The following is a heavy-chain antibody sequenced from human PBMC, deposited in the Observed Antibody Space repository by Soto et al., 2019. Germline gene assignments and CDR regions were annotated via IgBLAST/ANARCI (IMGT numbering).Heavy chain of an antibody. V-gene: IGHV3-48*03. CDR1: GFTFSSYE. CDR2: ISSSGSTI. D-gene: IGHD3-3*02. J-gene: IGHJ4*02. CDR3: AVPFLEWLPHGTGSPRLDY. Sequence: PGGSLRLSCAASGFTFSSYEMNWVRQAPGKGLEWVSYISSSGSTIYYADSVKGRFTISRDNAKNSLYLQMNSLRAEDTAVYYCAVPFLEWLPHGTGSPRLDYWGQGT.